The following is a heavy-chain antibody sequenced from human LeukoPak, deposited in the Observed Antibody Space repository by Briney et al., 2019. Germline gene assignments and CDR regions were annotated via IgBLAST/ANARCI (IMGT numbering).Heavy chain of an antibody. Sequence: SETLSLTCTVSGGSISSYYWTWIRQPPGKGPGLEWIGYIYYSGGTNYNPSLKSRVTISIDTSKNQVSLKLSSVTAADTAVYYCARLWDSSSSLDYWGQGTLVTVSS. V-gene: IGHV4-59*08. J-gene: IGHJ4*02. CDR3: ARLWDSSSSLDY. CDR2: IYYSGGT. D-gene: IGHD6-6*01. CDR1: GGSISSYY.